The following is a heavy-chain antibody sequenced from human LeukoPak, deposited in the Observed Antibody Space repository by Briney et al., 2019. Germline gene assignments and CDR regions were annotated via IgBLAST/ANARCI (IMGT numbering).Heavy chain of an antibody. D-gene: IGHD3-22*01. Sequence: PGGSLRLSCSPSGFTFSSYAMHWVRQAPGKGLGYVSPISSNGGTTYYADSVKGRFTISRDNSKNTLYLQMSSLRAEDTAVYYCVKGHDSSGYYLSYFDYWGQGALVTVSS. J-gene: IGHJ4*02. V-gene: IGHV3-64D*09. CDR2: ISSNGGTT. CDR1: GFTFSSYA. CDR3: VKGHDSSGYYLSYFDY.